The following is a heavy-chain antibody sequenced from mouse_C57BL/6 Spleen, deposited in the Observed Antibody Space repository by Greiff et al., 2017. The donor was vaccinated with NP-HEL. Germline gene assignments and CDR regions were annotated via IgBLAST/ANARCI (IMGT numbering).Heavy chain of an antibody. Sequence: VQLQQSGPVLVKPGASVKMSCKASGYTFTDYYMNWVKQSHGKSLEWIGVINPYNGGTSYNQKFKGKATLTVDKSSSTAYMELNSLTSEDSAVYYCARTGDYDYDGGDYFDYWGQGTTLTVSS. V-gene: IGHV1-19*01. D-gene: IGHD2-4*01. CDR2: INPYNGGT. CDR3: ARTGDYDYDGGDYFDY. J-gene: IGHJ2*01. CDR1: GYTFTDYY.